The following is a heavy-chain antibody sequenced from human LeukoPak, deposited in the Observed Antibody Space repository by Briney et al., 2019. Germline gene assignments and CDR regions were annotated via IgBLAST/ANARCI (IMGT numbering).Heavy chain of an antibody. CDR1: GDSVSSNSAA. CDR3: ARDQGSVIAAAGRIYYYYYYMDV. D-gene: IGHD6-13*01. V-gene: IGHV6-1*01. Sequence: SQTLSLTCAISGDSVSSNSAAWNWIRQSPSRGLEWLGRTYYRSKWYNDYAVSVKSRITINPDTSKNQFSLQLNSVTPEDTAVYYCARDQGSVIAAAGRIYYYYYYMDVWGKGTTVTVSS. J-gene: IGHJ6*03. CDR2: TYYRSKWYN.